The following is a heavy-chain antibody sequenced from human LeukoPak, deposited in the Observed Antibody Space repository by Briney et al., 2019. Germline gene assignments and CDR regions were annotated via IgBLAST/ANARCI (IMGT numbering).Heavy chain of an antibody. D-gene: IGHD3-22*01. J-gene: IGHJ4*02. Sequence: SETLSLTCTVSNGSISNYYWSWIRQPAGKGLEWIGRIYTSESTNYNPSLKSRVTMSVDTSKNQLSLKLRSVTAADTAVYYCARDRDYHDTSGYWGVLDFWGQGTLVTVSS. CDR3: ARDRDYHDTSGYWGVLDF. CDR2: IYTSEST. CDR1: NGSISNYY. V-gene: IGHV4-4*07.